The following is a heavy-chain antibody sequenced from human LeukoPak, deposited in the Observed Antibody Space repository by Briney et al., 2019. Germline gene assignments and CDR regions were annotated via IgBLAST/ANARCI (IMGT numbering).Heavy chain of an antibody. J-gene: IGHJ6*02. CDR2: INHSGST. CDR1: GGSISGYY. V-gene: IGHV4-34*01. CDR3: ARSGSSSWWAYYYGMDV. Sequence: SETLSLTCTVSGGSISGYYWSWIRQPPGKGLEWIGEINHSGSTNYNPSLKSRVTISVDTSKNQFSLKLSSVTAADTAVYYCARSGSSSWWAYYYGMDVWGQGTTVTVSS. D-gene: IGHD6-13*01.